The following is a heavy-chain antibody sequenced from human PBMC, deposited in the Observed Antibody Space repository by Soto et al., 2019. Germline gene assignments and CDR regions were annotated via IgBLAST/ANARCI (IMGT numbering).Heavy chain of an antibody. CDR1: GFTFSSYG. D-gene: IGHD1-26*01. CDR2: ISYDGSNK. J-gene: IGHJ6*02. V-gene: IGHV3-30*18. CDR3: ANGMVASRYYYGMDV. Sequence: QVQLVESGGGVVQPGRSLRLSCAASGFTFSSYGMHWVRQAPGKGLEWVAVISYDGSNKYYADSVKGRFTISRDNSKNTLYLQMNSLRAEDTAVYYCANGMVASRYYYGMDVWGQGTTVTVSS.